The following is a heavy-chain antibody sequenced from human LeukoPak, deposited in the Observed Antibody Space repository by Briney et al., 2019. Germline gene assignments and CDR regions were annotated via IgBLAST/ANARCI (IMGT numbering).Heavy chain of an antibody. Sequence: SETLSLTCTVYAGSISNYYWNWIRQPPGKGLEWIGYIYYTGNTNYNPSLKSRVTISVDTSKNQFSLKLSSVTAADTAVYYCARRLLGIFTFDYWGQGTLVTVSS. CDR1: AGSISNYY. CDR3: ARRLLGIFTFDY. V-gene: IGHV4-59*12. D-gene: IGHD7-27*01. CDR2: IYYTGNT. J-gene: IGHJ4*02.